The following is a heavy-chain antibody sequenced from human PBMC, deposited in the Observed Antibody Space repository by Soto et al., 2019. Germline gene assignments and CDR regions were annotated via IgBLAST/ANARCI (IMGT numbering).Heavy chain of an antibody. J-gene: IGHJ6*03. V-gene: IGHV4-59*01. CDR2: IHYSGRT. Sequence: SETLSLTCTVSGGSISSFYWIWIRQPPGEGLEWIGYIHYSGRTNYNPSLQSRVTISLDTSKNQFSLNLSSVTAADTAVYYCARVACSGGSCYSLTSHYYYYMDVWGKGTTVTVSS. D-gene: IGHD2-15*01. CDR3: ARVACSGGSCYSLTSHYYYYMDV. CDR1: GGSISSFY.